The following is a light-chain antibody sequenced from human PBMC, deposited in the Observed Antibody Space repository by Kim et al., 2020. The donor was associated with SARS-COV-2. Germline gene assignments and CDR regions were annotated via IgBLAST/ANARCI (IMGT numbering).Light chain of an antibody. J-gene: IGLJ1*01. V-gene: IGLV2-8*01. Sequence: GQSVTISSTGTRGDIGAYDSVSWFQQHPGKAPKLMIYEVTKRPSGVPDRFSGSKSGNMASLTVSGLQPDDEADYYCSSFAGYNNFVFGTGTKVTVL. CDR2: EVT. CDR1: RGDIGAYDS. CDR3: SSFAGYNNFV.